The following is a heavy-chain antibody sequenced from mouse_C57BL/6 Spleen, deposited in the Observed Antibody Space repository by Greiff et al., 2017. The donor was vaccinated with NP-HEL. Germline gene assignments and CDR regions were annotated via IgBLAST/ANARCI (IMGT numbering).Heavy chain of an antibody. CDR2: IDPSDSYT. D-gene: IGHD1-1*01. J-gene: IGHJ1*03. V-gene: IGHV1-69*01. Sequence: QVQLQQPGAELVMPGASVKLSCKASGYTFTSYWMHWVKQRPGQGLEWIGEIDPSDSYTNYNQKFKGKSTLTVDKSSSTAYMQLSSLTSEDSAVYYCAITTAGYFDVWGTGTTVTVSS. CDR3: AITTAGYFDV. CDR1: GYTFTSYW.